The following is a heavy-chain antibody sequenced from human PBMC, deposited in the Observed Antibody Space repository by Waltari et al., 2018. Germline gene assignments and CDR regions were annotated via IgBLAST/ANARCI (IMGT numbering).Heavy chain of an antibody. CDR3: ARSGYDSTEGWLDP. Sequence: QVQLQESGPGLVKPSQTRSLTCTVSGASVSGGSYFWNWIRQPAGKGLEWIARIYTTGRTDYNPSLQSRVTISADTSKNELSLKMSSVTAADTAVYYCARSGYDSTEGWLDPWGPGTLVTVSS. CDR1: GASVSGGSYF. J-gene: IGHJ5*02. D-gene: IGHD3-22*01. CDR2: IYTTGRT. V-gene: IGHV4-61*02.